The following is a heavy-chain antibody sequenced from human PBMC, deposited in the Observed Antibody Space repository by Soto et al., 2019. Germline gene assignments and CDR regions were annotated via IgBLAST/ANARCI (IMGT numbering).Heavy chain of an antibody. V-gene: IGHV4-39*01. CDR1: GGSINSSSYY. D-gene: IGHD2-2*01. CDR3: ARRRSAGYCSSTSCPRRHWFEP. J-gene: IGHJ5*02. Sequence: PSETLSLTCTVSGGSINSSSYYWGWIRQPPGKGLEWIGSIYYSGSTYYNPSLKSRVTISVDTSKNQFSLKLSSVTAADTAVYYCARRRSAGYCSSTSCPRRHWFEPWGQGTLVTVSS. CDR2: IYYSGST.